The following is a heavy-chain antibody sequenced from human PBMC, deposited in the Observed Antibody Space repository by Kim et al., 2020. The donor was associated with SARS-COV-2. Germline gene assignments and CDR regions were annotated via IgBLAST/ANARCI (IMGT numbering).Heavy chain of an antibody. Sequence: GGSLRLSCAASGFSFTTHAMNWVRQAPGKGLEWVSGISDNGGFKYCADSVKGRFTISIDNFKNTVCLQMNSLRTEDTAVYFCAKARGSGSHTGHHFDSWGQGTLVTVSS. CDR3: AKARGSGSHTGHHFDS. V-gene: IGHV3-23*01. CDR1: GFSFTTHA. CDR2: ISDNGGFK. D-gene: IGHD3-10*01. J-gene: IGHJ4*02.